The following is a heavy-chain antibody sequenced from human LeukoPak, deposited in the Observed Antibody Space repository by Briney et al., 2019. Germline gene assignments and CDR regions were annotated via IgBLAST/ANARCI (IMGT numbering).Heavy chain of an antibody. J-gene: IGHJ3*02. CDR3: ARLLFRYCSGGSCPDAFDI. D-gene: IGHD2-15*01. CDR2: IYYSGST. CDR1: GGSISSYY. V-gene: IGHV4-59*08. Sequence: SETLSLTCTVSGGSISSYYWSWIRQPPGKGLEWVGYIYYSGSTNYNPSLKSRVTISVDTSKSQFPLKLSSVTAADTAVYYCARLLFRYCSGGSCPDAFDIWGQGTMVTVSS.